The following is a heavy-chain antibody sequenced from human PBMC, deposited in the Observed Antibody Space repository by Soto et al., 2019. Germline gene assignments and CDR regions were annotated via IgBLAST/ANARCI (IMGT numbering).Heavy chain of an antibody. CDR2: INPNTGVT. CDR1: GYSFTDHY. CDR3: GRSPDDFRYGLDV. J-gene: IGHJ6*02. D-gene: IGHD2-21*02. Sequence: QAQLVQSGADVKKPGASVKVSCKASGYSFTDHYMHWVRQAPGQGLEWLGWINPNTGVTHFAQKVQGWVTMTMDTSINTAYMELTRLKSDDTAFYYCGRSPDDFRYGLDVWGQGTTVTVSS. V-gene: IGHV1-2*04.